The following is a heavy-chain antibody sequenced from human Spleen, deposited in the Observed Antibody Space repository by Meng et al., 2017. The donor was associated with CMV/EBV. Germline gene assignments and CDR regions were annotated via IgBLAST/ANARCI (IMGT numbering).Heavy chain of an antibody. CDR3: AKDVDTASFDS. CDR1: GGSINSYF. CDR2: IHYSGST. D-gene: IGHD5-18*01. J-gene: IGHJ4*02. Sequence: SETLSLTCTVSGGSINSYFWNWIRQAPGKGLEWIGHIHYSGSTNYNPSLKSRVTISIDTSKNQFSLKLSSVTAADTAVYYCAKDVDTASFDSWGRGTLVTVSS. V-gene: IGHV4-59*01.